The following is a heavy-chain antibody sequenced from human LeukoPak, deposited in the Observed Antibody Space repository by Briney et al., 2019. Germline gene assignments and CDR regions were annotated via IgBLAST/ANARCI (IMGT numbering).Heavy chain of an antibody. CDR2: TYYRSKWYS. D-gene: IGHD3-16*01. J-gene: IGHJ4*02. CDR1: GDSVSPNVAA. Sequence: SQTLSLTCAISGDSVSPNVAAWNWFRQSPSRGLEWLGRTYYRSKWYSDYELSVKSRITIKPDTYRNQFSLQLSSVTPEDTAVYYCARQRVDDVATIGFDYWGQGTQITVSS. CDR3: ARQRVDDVATIGFDY. V-gene: IGHV6-1*01.